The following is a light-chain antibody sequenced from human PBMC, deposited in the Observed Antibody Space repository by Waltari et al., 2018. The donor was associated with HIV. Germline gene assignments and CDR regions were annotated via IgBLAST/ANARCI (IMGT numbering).Light chain of an antibody. Sequence: DVVMTQSPVSLSVTPGESASISCRSSQSLLHGSGFNYLDWYLQKPGQAPQLLIYLGSNRASGVSDRFIGSGSGADFSLERNKLEPDDVGVYVCMQSLQTPRTFGGGTKVEIK. CDR1: QSLLHGSGFNY. CDR2: LGS. V-gene: IGKV2-28*01. J-gene: IGKJ4*01. CDR3: MQSLQTPRT.